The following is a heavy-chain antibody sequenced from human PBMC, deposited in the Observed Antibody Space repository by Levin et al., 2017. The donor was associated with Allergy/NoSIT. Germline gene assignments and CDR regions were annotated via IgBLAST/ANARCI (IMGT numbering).Heavy chain of an antibody. V-gene: IGHV3-30-3*01. CDR1: GFTFSSYA. J-gene: IGHJ4*02. D-gene: IGHD2-15*01. Sequence: GGSLRLSCAASGFTFSSYAMHWVRQAPGKGLEWVAVISYDGSNKYYADSVKGRFTISRDNSKNTLYLQMNSLRAEDTAVYYCASIYCSGGSCSADYFDYWGQGTLVTVSS. CDR3: ASIYCSGGSCSADYFDY. CDR2: ISYDGSNK.